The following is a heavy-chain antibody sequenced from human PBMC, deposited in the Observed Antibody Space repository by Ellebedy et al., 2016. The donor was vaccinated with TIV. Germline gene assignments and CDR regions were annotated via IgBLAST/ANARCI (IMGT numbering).Heavy chain of an antibody. Sequence: MPSETLSLTCSVSGGSISPYYWSWIRQPPGKGLQWIGFSYYTGTTNYNPTLKSRVTISVDTSKNQVSLRLSSVTAADTAVYYCASAPNQDFYDYWGQGTLATVSS. J-gene: IGHJ4*02. CDR3: ASAPNQDFYDY. CDR2: SYYTGTT. CDR1: GGSISPYY. V-gene: IGHV4-59*01.